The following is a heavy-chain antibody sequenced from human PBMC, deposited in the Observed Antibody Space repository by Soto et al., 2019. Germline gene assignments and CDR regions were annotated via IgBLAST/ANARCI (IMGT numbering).Heavy chain of an antibody. Sequence: QAHLQQSGAEVKKPGASVKVSCEASGYNFATTSIAWVRQAPGQGLEWMGWITPYNGDTNYEQKLQGRVTMTPDTSTNTAHMEVRSLRSDATAVYYCATLGPCSGGTCYSRPLDNWGQGTLVTVSS. CDR1: GYNFATTS. V-gene: IGHV1-18*01. D-gene: IGHD2-15*01. CDR3: ATLGPCSGGTCYSRPLDN. CDR2: ITPYNGDT. J-gene: IGHJ4*02.